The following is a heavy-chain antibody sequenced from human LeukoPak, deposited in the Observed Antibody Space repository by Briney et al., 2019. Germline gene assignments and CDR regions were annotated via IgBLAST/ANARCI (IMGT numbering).Heavy chain of an antibody. CDR1: GGSISSHY. D-gene: IGHD1-14*01. V-gene: IGHV4-59*11. J-gene: IGHJ3*02. CDR3: ARGNRGRDAFDI. CDR2: IYYSGST. Sequence: PSETLSLTCTVSGGSISSHYWSWIRQPPGKGLEWIGYIYYSGSTNYNPSLKSRVTISVDTSKNQFSLKLSSVTAADTAVYYCARGNRGRDAFDIWGQGTMVTVSS.